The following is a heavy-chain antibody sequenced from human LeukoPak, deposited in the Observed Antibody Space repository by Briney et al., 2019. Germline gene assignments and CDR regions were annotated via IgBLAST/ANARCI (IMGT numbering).Heavy chain of an antibody. D-gene: IGHD6-6*01. CDR2: INPNSGGT. Sequence: ASVKVSCKASGYTFTGYYMHWVRRAPGQGLEWMGRINPNSGGTNYARKFQGRVTMTRDTSISTAYMELSRLRSDDTAVYYCAQSPSSSSPFDYWGQGTLVTVSS. V-gene: IGHV1-2*06. CDR3: AQSPSSSSPFDY. J-gene: IGHJ4*02. CDR1: GYTFTGYY.